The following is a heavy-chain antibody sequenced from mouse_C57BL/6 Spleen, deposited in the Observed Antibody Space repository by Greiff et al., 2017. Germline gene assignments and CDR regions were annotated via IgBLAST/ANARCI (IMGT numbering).Heavy chain of an antibody. CDR1: GYSFTSYY. CDR3: ARSRDYGSSLCFDY. Sequence: VQLQQSGPELVKPGASVKISCKASGYSFTSYYIHWVKQRPGQGLEWIGWIYPGSGNTKYNEKFKGKATLTADTSSSTAYMQLSSLTSEDSAVYYCARSRDYGSSLCFDYWGQGTTLTVSS. CDR2: IYPGSGNT. D-gene: IGHD1-1*01. J-gene: IGHJ2*01. V-gene: IGHV1-66*01.